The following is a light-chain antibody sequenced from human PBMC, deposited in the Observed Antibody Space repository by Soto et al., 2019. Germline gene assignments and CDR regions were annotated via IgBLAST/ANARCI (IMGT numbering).Light chain of an antibody. Sequence: MTPSPTSLYASVGDIGTLTCRSIQSISSNLNWYQQKPGKAPKLLIYAASTLQSGVPSRFSGSKSGTDFTLTISSLQPEDFATYYCQQSYSSPITFGQGTRLEIK. CDR1: QSISSN. V-gene: IGKV1-39*01. J-gene: IGKJ5*01. CDR2: AAS. CDR3: QQSYSSPIT.